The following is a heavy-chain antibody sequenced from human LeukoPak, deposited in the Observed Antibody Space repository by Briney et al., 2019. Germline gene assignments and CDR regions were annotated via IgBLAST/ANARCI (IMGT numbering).Heavy chain of an antibody. D-gene: IGHD6-19*01. CDR1: GYSISSGYY. CDR3: AREWSGWYDY. Sequence: SETLSLTCIVSGYSISSGYYWGWIRQPPGKGLEWIGSIYHSGSTYYNPSLKSRVTISVDTSKNQFSLKLSSVTAADTAVYYCAREWSGWYDYWGQGTLVTVSS. CDR2: IYHSGST. J-gene: IGHJ4*02. V-gene: IGHV4-38-2*02.